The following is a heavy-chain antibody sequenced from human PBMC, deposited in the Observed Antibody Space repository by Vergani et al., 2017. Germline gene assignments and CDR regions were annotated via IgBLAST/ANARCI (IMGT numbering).Heavy chain of an antibody. CDR2: IRYDGSNK. Sequence: QVQLVESGGGLVKPGGSLRLSCAASGFTFSDYYMSWIRQAPGKGLEWVAFIRYDGSNKYYADSVKGRFTISRDNSKNTLYLQMNSLRAEDTAVYYCAKDRLIYCSSTSWFDYWGQGTLVTVSS. J-gene: IGHJ4*02. V-gene: IGHV3-30*02. D-gene: IGHD2-2*01. CDR3: AKDRLIYCSSTSWFDY. CDR1: GFTFSDYY.